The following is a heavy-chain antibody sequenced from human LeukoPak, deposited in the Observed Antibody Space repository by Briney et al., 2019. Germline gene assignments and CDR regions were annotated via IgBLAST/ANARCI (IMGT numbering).Heavy chain of an antibody. CDR1: GFTFSSYW. J-gene: IGHJ4*02. CDR3: ARSPPRGREGY. CDR2: IMQDGSEK. Sequence: GGSLRLSCAASGFTFSSYWMSWVRQAPGKGLEWVANIMQDGSEKYYVDSVKGRFTISRDNAKNSLYLQMNSLRAEDTAVYYCARSPPRGREGYWGQGTLVTVSS. V-gene: IGHV3-7*03. D-gene: IGHD5-24*01.